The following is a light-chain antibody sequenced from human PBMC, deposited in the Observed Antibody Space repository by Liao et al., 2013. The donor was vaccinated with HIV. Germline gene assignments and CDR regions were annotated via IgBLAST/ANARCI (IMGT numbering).Light chain of an antibody. V-gene: IGLV3-25*03. CDR3: HVWNSGGDPVV. CDR1: ALPKQY. CDR2: KDS. Sequence: SYELTQPPSVSVSPGQTARITCSGDALPKQYAYWYQQKPGQAPVLVIYKDSERPSGIPERFSGSSSGTTVTLTISGVQAEDEADYYCHVWNSGGDPVVFGGGTRLTVL. J-gene: IGLJ2*01.